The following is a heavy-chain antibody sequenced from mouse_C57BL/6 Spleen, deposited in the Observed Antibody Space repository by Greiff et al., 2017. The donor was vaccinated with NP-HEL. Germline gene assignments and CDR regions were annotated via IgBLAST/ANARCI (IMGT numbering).Heavy chain of an antibody. CDR1: GYTFTSYW. CDR2: IHPNSGST. V-gene: IGHV1-64*01. J-gene: IGHJ4*01. CDR3: ALITTVVGGYAMAY. D-gene: IGHD1-1*01. Sequence: QVQLQQSGAELVKPGASVKLSCKASGYTFTSYWMHWVKQRPGQGLEWIGMIHPNSGSTNYNEKFKSKATLTVDKSSSTAYMQLSSLTSEDSAVYYCALITTVVGGYAMAYWGQGTSVTVSS.